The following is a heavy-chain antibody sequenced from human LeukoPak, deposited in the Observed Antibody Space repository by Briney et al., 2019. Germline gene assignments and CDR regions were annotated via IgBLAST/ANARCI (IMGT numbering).Heavy chain of an antibody. J-gene: IGHJ2*01. V-gene: IGHV3-74*01. CDR3: ARAQWELPFDL. CDR1: GFTFSSYW. D-gene: IGHD1-26*01. CDR2: INTDGSST. Sequence: QSGGSLRLSCAASGFTFSSYWMHWVRQAPGQGLVWVSRINTDGSSTSYADSVKGRFTISRDNAKNTLYLQMNSLRAEVTAVYYCARAQWELPFDLWGRGTLVTVSS.